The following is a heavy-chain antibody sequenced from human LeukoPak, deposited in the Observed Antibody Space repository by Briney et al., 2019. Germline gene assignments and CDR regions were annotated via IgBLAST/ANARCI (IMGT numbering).Heavy chain of an antibody. Sequence: GGSLRLSCAASGFSLNTYAMHWVRQAPGQGLAWVAFISHDGSSENYADSVQGRFTISRDISKNTLYLQMNSLRAEDTAVYYCARDYEGSYFDYWGQGTLVTVSS. V-gene: IGHV3-30-3*01. CDR3: ARDYEGSYFDY. CDR1: GFSLNTYA. CDR2: ISHDGSSE. D-gene: IGHD3-3*01. J-gene: IGHJ4*02.